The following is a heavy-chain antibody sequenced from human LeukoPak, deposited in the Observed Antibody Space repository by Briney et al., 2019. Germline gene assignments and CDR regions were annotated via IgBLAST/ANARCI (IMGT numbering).Heavy chain of an antibody. CDR3: AREVSTAGFRYGMDV. V-gene: IGHV3-74*01. CDR1: GFTFSRDW. CDR2: IDSDDGST. D-gene: IGHD6-13*01. Sequence: PGGSLRLSCAASGFTFSRDWMHWVRQVPGKGLVWVSRIDSDDGSTSYADSVRGRFTISRDNAKNTLYLQMNSLRAEDTAVYYCAREVSTAGFRYGMDVWGQGTTVTASS. J-gene: IGHJ6*02.